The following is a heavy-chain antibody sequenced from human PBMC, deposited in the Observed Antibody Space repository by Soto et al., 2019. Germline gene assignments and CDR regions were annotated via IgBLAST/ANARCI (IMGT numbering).Heavy chain of an antibody. D-gene: IGHD6-13*01. Sequence: EVQLVESGGGLVKPGGSLRLSCAASGFTFSSYSMNWVRQAPGKGLEWVSSISSSSSYIYYADSVKCRFTISRDNAKNSPYLQMNSLRAEDTAVYYCARSIAAADNWFDPWGQGTLVTVSS. V-gene: IGHV3-21*01. J-gene: IGHJ5*02. CDR1: GFTFSSYS. CDR3: ARSIAAADNWFDP. CDR2: ISSSSSYI.